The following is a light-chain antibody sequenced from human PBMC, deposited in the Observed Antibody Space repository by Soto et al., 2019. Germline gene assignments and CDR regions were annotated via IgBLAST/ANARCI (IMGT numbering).Light chain of an antibody. CDR1: QTIRSN. CDR2: ETS. J-gene: IGKJ3*01. CDR3: QQYNNWPPFT. Sequence: EIVMTQSPGTLSLSPGERATLSCRASQTIRSNLAWYQQKPGQAPRLLIYETSIRAPGIPARFSGSGSGTEFTLTISSLQSEDFAVYHCQQYNNWPPFTFGPGTKVDIK. V-gene: IGKV3-15*01.